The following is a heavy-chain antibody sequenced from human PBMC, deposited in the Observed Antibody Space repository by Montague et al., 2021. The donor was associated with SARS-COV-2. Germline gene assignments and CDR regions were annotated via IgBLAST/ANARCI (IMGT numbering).Heavy chain of an antibody. Sequence: SETLSLTCAVYGGSFNDYYWTCGRQPPGEGLEGRVEITHSGNSKYNQSLQKRGTMLVDKSKNKFSSNLNSATTAETATYYCARGKGTAFAILIVFPAAGVLDSWGRGTTVTVSS. J-gene: IGHJ3*01. V-gene: IGHV4-34*01. D-gene: IGHD2-21*01. CDR2: ITHSGNS. CDR1: GGSFNDYY. CDR3: ARGKGTAFAILIVFPAAGVLDS.